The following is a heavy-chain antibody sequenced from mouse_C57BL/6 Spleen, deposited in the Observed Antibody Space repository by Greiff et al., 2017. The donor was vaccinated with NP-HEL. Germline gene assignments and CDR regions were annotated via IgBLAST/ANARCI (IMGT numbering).Heavy chain of an antibody. CDR3: ARWELRYYFDY. J-gene: IGHJ2*01. CDR1: GYTFTSYW. CDR2: IDPSDSDT. D-gene: IGHD1-1*01. Sequence: QVQLQQPGAELVKPGASVKLSCKASGYTFTSYWMQWVKQRPGQGLEWIGEIDPSDSDTNYNQKFKGKATLTVDTSSSTAYMQLSSLTSEDSAVYYCARWELRYYFDYWGQGTTLTVSS. V-gene: IGHV1-50*01.